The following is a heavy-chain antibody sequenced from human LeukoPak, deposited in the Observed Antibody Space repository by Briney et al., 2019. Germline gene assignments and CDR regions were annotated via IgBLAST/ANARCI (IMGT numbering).Heavy chain of an antibody. D-gene: IGHD3-22*01. V-gene: IGHV4-39*01. Sequence: SETLSLTCTVSGGSISSSSYYWGWIRQPPGKGLEWIGSIYYSGSTYYNPSLKSRVTISVDTSKNQFSLKLSSVTAADTAVYYCARLRYYDSSGTTYYFDYWGQGTLVTVSS. CDR1: GGSISSSSYY. J-gene: IGHJ4*02. CDR2: IYYSGST. CDR3: ARLRYYDSSGTTYYFDY.